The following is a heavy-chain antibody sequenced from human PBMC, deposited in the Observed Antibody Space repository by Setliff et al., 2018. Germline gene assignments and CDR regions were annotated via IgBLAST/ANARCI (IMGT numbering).Heavy chain of an antibody. CDR2: ISYSGTP. D-gene: IGHD2-15*01. J-gene: IGHJ4*01. Sequence: KPSETLSLTCTVSDDSFTSSRYYWGWIRQAPGSGLEWIGSISYSGTPYYNASVESRVTISIDTSRNQFSLELRSVTVAETATYYCVRPGGTTVVARHFDYWGSGILVTVSS. CDR3: VRPGGTTVVARHFDY. CDR1: DDSFTSSRYY. V-gene: IGHV4-39*01.